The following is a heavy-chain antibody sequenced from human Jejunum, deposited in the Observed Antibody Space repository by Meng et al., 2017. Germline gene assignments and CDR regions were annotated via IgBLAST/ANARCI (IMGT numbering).Heavy chain of an antibody. CDR3: AREIIDPNIAATGEFDA. CDR1: GGSIRNKNW. Sequence: VRLNGLCQRLRTPSVTLSRVCAVSGGSIRNKNWWIWVAHPPGKGLGGIGDTYHTGRINYNPSRKSRVTMSLDQSTYQVSVVVTSVAGADTAVYYCAREIIDPNIAATGEFDARSRGSLVTVSS. J-gene: IGHJ5*02. V-gene: IGHV4-4*02. D-gene: IGHD6-25*01. CDR2: TYHTGRI.